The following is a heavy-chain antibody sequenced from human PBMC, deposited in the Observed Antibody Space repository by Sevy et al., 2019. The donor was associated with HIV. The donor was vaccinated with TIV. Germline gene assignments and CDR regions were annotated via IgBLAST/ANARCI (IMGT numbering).Heavy chain of an antibody. J-gene: IGHJ5*02. Sequence: SETLSLTCTVSGGSISSGDYYWSWIRQPPGKGLEWIGYIYYSGSTYYNPSLKSRVTISVDTSKNQFSLKLSSVTAADTAVYYCARGLVLSENWFDPWGQRTLVTVSS. CDR1: GGSISSGDYY. V-gene: IGHV4-30-4*01. CDR2: IYYSGST. D-gene: IGHD2-2*01. CDR3: ARGLVLSENWFDP.